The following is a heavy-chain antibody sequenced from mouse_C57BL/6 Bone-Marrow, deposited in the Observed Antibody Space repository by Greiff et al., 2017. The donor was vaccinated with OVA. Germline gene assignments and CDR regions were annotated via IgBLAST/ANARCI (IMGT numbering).Heavy chain of an antibody. Sequence: EVQLQQSGPELVKPGASVKISCKASGYTFTDYYMNWVKQSHGKSLEWIGDINPNNGGTSYNQKFKGKATLTVDKSSSTASMELSSLTSEDSAVYYFARPRYDYGETWFAYGGQGTLVTVAA. V-gene: IGHV1-26*01. CDR3: ARPRYDYGETWFAY. J-gene: IGHJ3*01. CDR2: INPNNGGT. D-gene: IGHD2-4*01. CDR1: GYTFTDYY.